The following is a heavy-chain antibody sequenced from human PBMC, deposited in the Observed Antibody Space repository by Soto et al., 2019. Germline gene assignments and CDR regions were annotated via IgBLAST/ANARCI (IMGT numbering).Heavy chain of an antibody. J-gene: IGHJ4*02. CDR2: ISGSGGST. V-gene: IGHV3-23*01. D-gene: IGHD6-6*01. CDR1: GFTFSSYA. Sequence: GGSLRLSCAASGFTFSSYAMNWVRQAPGKGLEWVSAISGSGGSTFYADSVKGRFTISRDNSKNTLYMQMNSLRAEDTAVYFCAKKAPRGGQLGYFDSWGQGTLVTVS. CDR3: AKKAPRGGQLGYFDS.